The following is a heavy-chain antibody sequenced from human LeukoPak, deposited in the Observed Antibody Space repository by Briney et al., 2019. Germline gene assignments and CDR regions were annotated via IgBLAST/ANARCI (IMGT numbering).Heavy chain of an antibody. Sequence: PGGSLRLSCAASGFTVGNNYMNWVRQAPGKGLEWVSLIFSHGETSYADSVKGRFTISRDNSKNTLYLQMNSLRAEDTAVYYCAKDRAFNYDYIWGSYRYTLAFDYWGQGTLVTVSS. CDR3: AKDRAFNYDYIWGSYRYTLAFDY. D-gene: IGHD3-16*02. J-gene: IGHJ4*02. V-gene: IGHV3-66*01. CDR1: GFTVGNNY. CDR2: IFSHGET.